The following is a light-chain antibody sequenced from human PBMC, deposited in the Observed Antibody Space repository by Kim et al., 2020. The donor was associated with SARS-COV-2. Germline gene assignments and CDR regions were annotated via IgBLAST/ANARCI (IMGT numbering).Light chain of an antibody. V-gene: IGLV2-14*03. CDR2: DVT. J-gene: IGLJ2*01. Sequence: SITIPCTGTTSDVGDWNYVSWYQQHPGKAPKLMIYDVTNRPSGVSNRFSGSKSGNTASLTISGLQAEDEADYYCTSYTTSTTLVLFGGGTQLTVL. CDR3: TSYTTSTTLVL. CDR1: TSDVGDWNY.